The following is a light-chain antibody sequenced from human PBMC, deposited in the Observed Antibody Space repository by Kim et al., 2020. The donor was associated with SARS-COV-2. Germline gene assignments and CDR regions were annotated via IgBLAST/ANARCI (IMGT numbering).Light chain of an antibody. CDR3: QSADSSGIV. CDR1: ALPKQY. Sequence: SVSPGQTARITCSGDALPKQYAYWYQQKPGQAPVLVIYKDSERPSGIPERFSGSSSGTTVTLTISGVQAEDEADYYCQSADSSGIVFGRGTKLTVL. CDR2: KDS. J-gene: IGLJ2*01. V-gene: IGLV3-25*03.